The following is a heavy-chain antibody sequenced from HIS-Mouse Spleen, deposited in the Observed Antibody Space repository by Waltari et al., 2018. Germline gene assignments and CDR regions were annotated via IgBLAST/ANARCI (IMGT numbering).Heavy chain of an antibody. V-gene: IGHV3-33*06. CDR1: GFTFSSYG. Sequence: QVQLVESGGGVVQPGRSLRLSCAASGFTFSSYGMHWVRQAPGKGVEWVGVIWYDGSNKDYADSVKGRFTISRDNSKNTLYLQMNSLRAEDTAVYYCAKDRGAYRAEYFQHWGQGTLVTVSS. D-gene: IGHD4-4*01. J-gene: IGHJ1*01. CDR2: IWYDGSNK. CDR3: AKDRGAYRAEYFQH.